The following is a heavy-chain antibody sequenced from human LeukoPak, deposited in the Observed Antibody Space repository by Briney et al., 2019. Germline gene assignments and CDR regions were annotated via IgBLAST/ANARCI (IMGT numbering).Heavy chain of an antibody. Sequence: ASVKVSCKASGYTFTSYGISWVRQGPGQGLEWMGWISAYNGNPSYAQMLQGRVTMTTDTSTSTAYMELRSLRSDDTAVYYCARAGQGYYYDTSAYYYDYWGQGTLVTVSS. V-gene: IGHV1-18*01. CDR2: ISAYNGNP. D-gene: IGHD3-22*01. CDR3: ARAGQGYYYDTSAYYYDY. CDR1: GYTFTSYG. J-gene: IGHJ4*02.